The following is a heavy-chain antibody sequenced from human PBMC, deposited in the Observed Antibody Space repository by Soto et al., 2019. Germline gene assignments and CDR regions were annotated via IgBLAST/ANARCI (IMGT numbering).Heavy chain of an antibody. CDR1: GGSISTYY. CDR3: ARDGNYYDNSGLLRIDT. J-gene: IGHJ5*02. V-gene: IGHV4-4*07. CDR2: IYTSGNT. Sequence: SETLSLTCIVSGGSISTYYWSWIRQPAGKGLEWIGRIYTSGNTNYNPSLKSRVTMSVDTSKNQFSLKLSSVTAADTAVYYCARDGNYYDNSGLLRIDTWGQGTLVTVSS. D-gene: IGHD3-22*01.